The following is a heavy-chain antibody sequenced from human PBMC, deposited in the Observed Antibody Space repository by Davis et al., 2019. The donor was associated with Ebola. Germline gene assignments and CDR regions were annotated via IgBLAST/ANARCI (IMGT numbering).Heavy chain of an antibody. D-gene: IGHD3-10*01. CDR2: IDWDDDK. CDR3: ARTTGLLWFGELFPDY. CDR1: GFSLSTSGMC. J-gene: IGHJ4*02. V-gene: IGHV2-70*01. Sequence: SGPTLVKPTQTLTLTCTFSGFSLSTSGMCVSWIRQPPGKALEWLALIDWDDDKYYSTSLKTRLTISKDTSKNQVVLTMTNMDPVDTATYYCARTTGLLWFGELFPDYWGQGTLVTVSS.